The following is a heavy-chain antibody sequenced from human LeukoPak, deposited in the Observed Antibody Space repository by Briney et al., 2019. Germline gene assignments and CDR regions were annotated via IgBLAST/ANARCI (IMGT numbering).Heavy chain of an antibody. CDR3: ARVVKYRSGPLTDLLPYYFDY. J-gene: IGHJ4*02. CDR1: GYTFTSYA. D-gene: IGHD6-19*01. V-gene: IGHV1-3*03. CDR2: INAGNGNT. Sequence: WASVKVSCKASGYTFTSYAMHWVRQAPGQRLEWMRRINAGNGNTKYSQEFQGRVTITRDTSASTAYMELSSLRSEDMAVYYCARVVKYRSGPLTDLLPYYFDYWGQGTLVTVSS.